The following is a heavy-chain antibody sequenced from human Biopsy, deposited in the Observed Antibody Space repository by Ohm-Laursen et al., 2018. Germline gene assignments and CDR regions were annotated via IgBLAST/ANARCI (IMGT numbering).Heavy chain of an antibody. CDR2: IVPVLGHL. CDR1: GGPSSNYA. J-gene: IGHJ4*02. Sequence: GSSVKVSCKASGGPSSNYAFSWVRQAPGQGLEWVGRIVPVLGHLNYEQRFQGRVSITADKSTSYVFMELSRLTSGDTAVYYCAADADGYYTEFDYWGPGTLATVSS. CDR3: AADADGYYTEFDY. D-gene: IGHD3-3*01. V-gene: IGHV1-69*04.